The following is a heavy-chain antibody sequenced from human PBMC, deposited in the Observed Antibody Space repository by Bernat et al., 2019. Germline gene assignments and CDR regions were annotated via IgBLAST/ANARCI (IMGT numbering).Heavy chain of an antibody. J-gene: IGHJ4*02. D-gene: IGHD2-15*01. CDR3: ATSPGGYFDY. CDR1: GGSISSYY. V-gene: IGHV4-59*01. CDR2: MSYSGST. Sequence: QLQLQESGPGLVKPSETLSLTCTVSGGSISSYYWNWIRQPPGKGLEWIGYMSYSGSTNYNPSLKSRVTISVDTSKNQFSLKLRSVTAADTAVYYCATSPGGYFDYWGQGTLVTVSS.